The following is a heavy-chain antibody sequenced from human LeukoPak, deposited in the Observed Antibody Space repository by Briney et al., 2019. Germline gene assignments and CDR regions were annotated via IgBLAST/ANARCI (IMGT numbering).Heavy chain of an antibody. D-gene: IGHD6-6*01. Sequence: ASVKVSCTASGYTFTGYYMHWVRQAPGQGLEWMGWINPNSGGTNYAQTFRGRFTMTRDTSISTAYMELSRLRSDDTALYYCARDLIAARQRYYYSMDVWGQGTTVTVSS. J-gene: IGHJ6*02. CDR1: GYTFTGYY. CDR3: ARDLIAARQRYYYSMDV. V-gene: IGHV1-2*02. CDR2: INPNSGGT.